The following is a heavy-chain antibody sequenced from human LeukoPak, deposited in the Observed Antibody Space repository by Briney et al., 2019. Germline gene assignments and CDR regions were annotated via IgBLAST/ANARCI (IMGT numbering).Heavy chain of an antibody. J-gene: IGHJ3*02. CDR3: ARVRRGIAGAAPNNAFDI. CDR1: GYTFTGYY. V-gene: IGHV1-2*02. D-gene: IGHD6-13*01. Sequence: ASVKVSCKASGYTFTGYYMHWVRQAPGQGLEWMGWINPNSGGTNYAQKFQGRVTMTRDTSISTAYMELSRLRSDDTAVYYCARVRRGIAGAAPNNAFDIWGQGTMVTVSS. CDR2: INPNSGGT.